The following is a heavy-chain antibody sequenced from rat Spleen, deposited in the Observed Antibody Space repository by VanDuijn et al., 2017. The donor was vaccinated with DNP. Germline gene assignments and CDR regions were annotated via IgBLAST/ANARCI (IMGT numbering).Heavy chain of an antibody. CDR2: INMGSGGT. Sequence: QVQLQQSGAELAKPGSSVKISCKASGYTFTSYAMHWIKQTTRQGLEYIGYINMGSGGTNYNEKFKGKATLTVGKSSSTTFMQHSSLTPDDSAVYYCAREGLLAMDAWGQGTSVTVSS. CDR1: GYTFTSYA. J-gene: IGHJ4*01. V-gene: IGHV1-43*01. CDR3: AREGLLAMDA. D-gene: IGHD1-1*01.